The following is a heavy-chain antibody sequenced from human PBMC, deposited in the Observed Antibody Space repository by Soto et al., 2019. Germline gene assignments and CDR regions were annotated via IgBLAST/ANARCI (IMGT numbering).Heavy chain of an antibody. Sequence: ASVKVSCKASGYTFTSYAMHWVRQAPGQRLEWMGWINAGNGNTKYSQKFQGRVTITRDTSASTAYMELSSLRSEDTAVYYCARSSSPGENWFDPWGQGTLVTSP. CDR1: GYTFTSYA. J-gene: IGHJ5*02. CDR3: ARSSSPGENWFDP. CDR2: INAGNGNT. V-gene: IGHV1-3*01. D-gene: IGHD5-18*01.